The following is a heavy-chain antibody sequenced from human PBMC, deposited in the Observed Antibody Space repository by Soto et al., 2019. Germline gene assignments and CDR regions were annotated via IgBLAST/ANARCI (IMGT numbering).Heavy chain of an antibody. D-gene: IGHD3-22*01. CDR3: ARGSDSSLYYFDY. CDR1: GGSISSGNYY. J-gene: IGHJ4*02. V-gene: IGHV4-30-4*01. CDR2: IYYSGST. Sequence: PSETLSLTCTVSGGSISSGNYYWSWLRQPPGKGLEWIGYIYYSGSTYYNPSLKSRVTISVDTSKNQFSLKLSSVTAADTAVYYCARGSDSSLYYFDYWGQGTLVTVSS.